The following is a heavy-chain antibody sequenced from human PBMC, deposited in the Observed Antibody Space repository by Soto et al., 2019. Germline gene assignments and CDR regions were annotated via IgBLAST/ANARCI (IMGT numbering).Heavy chain of an antibody. D-gene: IGHD4-17*01. CDR3: AKNRGRVTTSWDCDY. J-gene: IGHJ4*02. CDR2: IHGCGNSA. CDR1: GFTFSRYA. V-gene: IGHV3-23*01. Sequence: EVQLLESGGDLVQPGRSLRLSCAASGFTFSRYAMSWVRQAPGKGLEWVSVIHGCGNSAYYADSVKGTFTISRDNSKNNAELQVRSQRSDDTAVYHWAKNRGRVTTSWDCDYWGQGALGSDSS.